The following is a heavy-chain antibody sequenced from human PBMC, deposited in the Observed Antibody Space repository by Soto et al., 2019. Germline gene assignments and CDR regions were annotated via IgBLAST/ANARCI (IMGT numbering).Heavy chain of an antibody. V-gene: IGHV4-4*02. CDR2: IYHSGST. J-gene: IGHJ4*02. D-gene: IGHD6-19*01. Sequence: NPSETLSLTCAVSGGSISSSNWWSWVRQPPGKGLEWIGEIYHSGSTNYNPSLKSRVTISVDKSKNQFSLKLSSVTAADTAVYYCAITGIAVAGGTSVWGQGTLVTVSS. CDR3: AITGIAVAGGTSV. CDR1: GGSISSSNW.